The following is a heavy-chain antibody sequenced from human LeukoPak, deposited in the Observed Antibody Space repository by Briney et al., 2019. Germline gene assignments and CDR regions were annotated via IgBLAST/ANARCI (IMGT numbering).Heavy chain of an antibody. D-gene: IGHD3-22*01. J-gene: IGHJ4*02. CDR2: IYYSGST. Sequence: PSETLSLTCTVSGGSISSYYWSWIRQPPGKGLEWIGYIYYSGSTNYNPSLKSRVTISVDTSKNQFSLKLSSVTAADTAVYYCARASYYYVSSGYYPGYFDYWGQGTLVTVSS. CDR1: GGSISSYY. CDR3: ARASYYYVSSGYYPGYFDY. V-gene: IGHV4-59*01.